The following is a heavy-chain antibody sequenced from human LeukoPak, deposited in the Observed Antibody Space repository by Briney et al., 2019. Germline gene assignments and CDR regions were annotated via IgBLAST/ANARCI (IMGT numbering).Heavy chain of an antibody. CDR1: GFTFSSYS. CDR3: ARGMRGDWFDP. V-gene: IGHV3-21*01. CDR2: ISSSSSYI. Sequence: GGSLRLSCAASGFTFSSYSMNWVRQAPGKGLEWVSSISSSSSYIYYADSVKGRFTISRDNAKNSLYLRMNSLRAEDTAVYYCARGMRGDWFDPWGQGTLVTVSS. J-gene: IGHJ5*02. D-gene: IGHD3-16*01.